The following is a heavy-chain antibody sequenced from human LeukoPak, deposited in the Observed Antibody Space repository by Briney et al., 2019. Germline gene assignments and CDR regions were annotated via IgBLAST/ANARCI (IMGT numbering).Heavy chain of an antibody. D-gene: IGHD4-23*01. V-gene: IGHV4-31*03. CDR2: IYYSGST. J-gene: IGHJ6*04. Sequence: SETLSLTCTVSGGSISSGGYYWSWIRQHPGKGLEWIGYIYYSGSTYYNPSLKSRVTISVDTSKNQFSLKLSSVTAADTAVYHCARLKGFQSGRTTVVTPWDVWGKGTTVTVSS. CDR1: GGSISSGGYY. CDR3: ARLKGFQSGRTTVVTPWDV.